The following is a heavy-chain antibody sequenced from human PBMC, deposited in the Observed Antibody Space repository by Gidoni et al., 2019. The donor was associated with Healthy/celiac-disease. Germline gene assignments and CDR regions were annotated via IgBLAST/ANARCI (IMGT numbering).Heavy chain of an antibody. CDR1: GGSISSYY. CDR2: IYYSGST. Sequence: QVQLQESGPGLVKPSETLSLTCTVSGGSISSYYWSWIRQPPGKGLEWIGYIYYSGSTNYNPSLKSRVTISVDTSKNQFSLKLSSVTAADTAVYYCARGWSGSYNDYWGQGTLVTVSS. V-gene: IGHV4-59*01. J-gene: IGHJ4*02. D-gene: IGHD1-26*01. CDR3: ARGWSGSYNDY.